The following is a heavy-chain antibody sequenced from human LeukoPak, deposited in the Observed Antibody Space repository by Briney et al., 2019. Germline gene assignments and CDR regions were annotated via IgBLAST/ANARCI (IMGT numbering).Heavy chain of an antibody. CDR3: AKVSSGWYDFPPYYFDY. V-gene: IGHV3-23*01. CDR2: ISGSGGST. D-gene: IGHD6-19*01. J-gene: IGHJ4*02. CDR1: GGSFSGYY. Sequence: ETLSLTCAVYGGSFSGYYWSWIRQPPGKGLEWVSAISGSGGSTYYADSVKGRFTISRDNSKNTLYLQMNSLRAEDTAVYYCAKVSSGWYDFPPYYFDYWGQGTLVTVSS.